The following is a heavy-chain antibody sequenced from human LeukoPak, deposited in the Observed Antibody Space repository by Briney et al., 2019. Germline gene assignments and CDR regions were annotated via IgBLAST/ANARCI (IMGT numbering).Heavy chain of an antibody. CDR1: GFTFSSYA. CDR2: ISGSGGST. Sequence: GGSLRLSCAASGFTFSSYAMRWVRPAPGKGLEGVSAISGSGGSTYYADSVKGRFTISRDNSKNTLYLQMNSLRAEDTAVYYCAKADRRDGYNKGYYFDYWGQGTLVTVSS. J-gene: IGHJ4*02. V-gene: IGHV3-23*01. D-gene: IGHD5-24*01. CDR3: AKADRRDGYNKGYYFDY.